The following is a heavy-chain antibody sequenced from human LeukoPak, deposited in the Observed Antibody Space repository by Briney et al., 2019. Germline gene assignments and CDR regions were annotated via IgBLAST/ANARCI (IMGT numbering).Heavy chain of an antibody. CDR2: IWYDGSNK. V-gene: IGHV3-33*01. D-gene: IGHD3-9*01. Sequence: GGSPRLSCAASGFTFSSYGMHWVRQVPGKGLEWVAVIWYDGSNKYYADSVKGRFTISRDNSKNTLYLQMNSLRAEDTAVYYCARDSGRAYYDILTGYFENNWFDPWGQGTLVTVSS. CDR1: GFTFSSYG. J-gene: IGHJ5*02. CDR3: ARDSGRAYYDILTGYFENNWFDP.